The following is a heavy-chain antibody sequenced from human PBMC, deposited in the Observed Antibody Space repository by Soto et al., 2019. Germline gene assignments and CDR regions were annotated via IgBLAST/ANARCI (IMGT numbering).Heavy chain of an antibody. CDR1: GYTFTSYA. J-gene: IGHJ4*02. CDR2: INAGNGNT. V-gene: IGHV1-3*01. Sequence: ASVKVSCKASGYTFTSYAMHWVRQAPGQRLEWMGWINAGNGNTKYSQKFQGRVTITRDTSASTVYMELSSLRSEDTAVYYCARGLNGYLHYFDYSGQGTLVTVSS. D-gene: IGHD5-18*01. CDR3: ARGLNGYLHYFDY.